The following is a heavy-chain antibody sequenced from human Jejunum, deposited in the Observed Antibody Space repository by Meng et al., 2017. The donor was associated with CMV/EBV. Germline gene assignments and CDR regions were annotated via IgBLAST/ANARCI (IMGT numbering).Heavy chain of an antibody. Sequence: QLPLKESGPTLVNPTQTLTLTCTFPGFSLSTGGVGVGWIRQPPGKALEYLALIYWDNDKFYSPSLKSRLTIAKDTPKNQVVLTMTNLDPVDTATYYCAHRREHSGSWGWGDFDYWGQGTLVTVSS. V-gene: IGHV2-5*02. CDR3: AHRREHSGSWGWGDFDY. D-gene: IGHD3-10*01. CDR1: GFSLSTGGVG. CDR2: IYWDNDK. J-gene: IGHJ4*02.